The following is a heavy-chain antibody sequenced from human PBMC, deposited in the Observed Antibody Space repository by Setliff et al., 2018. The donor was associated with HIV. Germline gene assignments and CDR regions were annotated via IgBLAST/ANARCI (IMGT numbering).Heavy chain of an antibody. Sequence: LRLSCAASGFTFDDFGMTWVRQRPGKGLEWVSGINWNGAITDYADSVKGRFTISRDNAKNSLHLQMNSLRAEDAAFYYCAREAYDVLTPHAHIDYWGQGVLVTVSS. CDR2: INWNGAIT. D-gene: IGHD3-9*01. CDR3: AREAYDVLTPHAHIDY. CDR1: GFTFDDFG. V-gene: IGHV3-20*04. J-gene: IGHJ4*02.